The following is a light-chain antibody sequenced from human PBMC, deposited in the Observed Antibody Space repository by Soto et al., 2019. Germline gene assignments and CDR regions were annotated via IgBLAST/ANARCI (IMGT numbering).Light chain of an antibody. CDR3: QTWGAGIRV. J-gene: IGLJ2*01. Sequence: QLVLTQSPSASASLGASVKLTCTLSSGHSNYAIAWHQQQPEKGPRYLMKLNSDGSHTKWDGIPDRFSGSSSGAERYLTISSLQYEDEADYYCQTWGAGIRVFGGGTKLTVL. V-gene: IGLV4-69*01. CDR1: SGHSNYA. CDR2: LNSDGSH.